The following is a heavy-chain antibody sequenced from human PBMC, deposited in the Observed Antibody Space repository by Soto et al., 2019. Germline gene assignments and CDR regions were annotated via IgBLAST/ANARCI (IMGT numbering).Heavy chain of an antibody. V-gene: IGHV5-51*01. CDR2: IYPGDSDI. CDR3: ARFRAPRRQLISMSFHL. J-gene: IGHJ4*03. CDR1: GYDFTNYW. Sequence: GESLKISCKAPGYDFTNYWIAWVRQTPGRGLEWMGMIYPGDSDIRYNPSCRGRVTISADKSITSAFVQWGSLKDSDSAIYYCARFRAPRRQLISMSFHLWGLGTLVTVSS. D-gene: IGHD6-13*01.